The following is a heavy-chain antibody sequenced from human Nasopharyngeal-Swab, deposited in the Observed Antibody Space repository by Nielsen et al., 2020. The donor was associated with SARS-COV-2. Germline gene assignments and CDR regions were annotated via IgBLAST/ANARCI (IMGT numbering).Heavy chain of an antibody. CDR2: INPNSGGT. Sequence: ASVKVSCKASGYTFTGYYMHWVRQAAGQGLEWMGWINPNSGGTNYAQKFQDWVTMTRDTSISTAYMELSRLRSDDTAVYYCARVRIAARPIVGDYWGQGTLVTVSS. V-gene: IGHV1-2*04. CDR3: ARVRIAARPIVGDY. CDR1: GYTFTGYY. J-gene: IGHJ4*02. D-gene: IGHD6-6*01.